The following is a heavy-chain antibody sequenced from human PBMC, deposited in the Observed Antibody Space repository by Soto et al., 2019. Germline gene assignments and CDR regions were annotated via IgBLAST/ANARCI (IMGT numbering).Heavy chain of an antibody. J-gene: IGHJ4*02. Sequence: QVQLVQSGAEVKKPGSSVKVSCKASGGTFSSYAISWVRQAPGQGLEWMGGIIPIFGTANYAQKFQGRVTITADESTSTAYMELSSLRSEDTAVYYCVRGAVITMVRGVIISGFDYWGQGTLVTVSS. CDR1: GGTFSSYA. V-gene: IGHV1-69*01. CDR3: VRGAVITMVRGVIISGFDY. CDR2: IIPIFGTA. D-gene: IGHD3-10*01.